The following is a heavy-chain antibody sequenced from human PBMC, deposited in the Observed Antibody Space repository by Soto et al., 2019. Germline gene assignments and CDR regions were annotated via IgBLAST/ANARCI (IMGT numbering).Heavy chain of an antibody. CDR2: IWYDGSNK. D-gene: IGHD3-10*01. CDR1: GFTFSSYG. CDR3: ASGVWFGELLPSAFDY. Sequence: QVQLVESGGGVVQPGRSLRLSCAASGFTFSSYGMHWVRQAPGKGLEWVAVIWYDGSNKYYADSVKGRFTISRDNSKNTLYPQMNSLRAEDTAVYYCASGVWFGELLPSAFDYWGQGTLVTVSS. J-gene: IGHJ4*02. V-gene: IGHV3-33*01.